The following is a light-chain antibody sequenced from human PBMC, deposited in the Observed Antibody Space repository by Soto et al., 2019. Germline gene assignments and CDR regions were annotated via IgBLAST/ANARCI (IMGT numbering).Light chain of an antibody. CDR2: GAS. V-gene: IGKV3-15*01. CDR1: QSVSSN. CDR3: QQYNNWPPRIT. Sequence: EIVMTQSPAPLSVSPGERATLSCRASQSVSSNLAWYQQKPGQAPRLLIYGASTRATGIPARFSGSGSGTEFTLTISSLQSEDFAVYYCQQYNNWPPRITFGQGTRREIK. J-gene: IGKJ5*01.